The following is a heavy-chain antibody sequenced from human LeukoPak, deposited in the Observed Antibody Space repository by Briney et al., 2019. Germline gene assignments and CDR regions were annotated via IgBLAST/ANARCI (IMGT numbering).Heavy chain of an antibody. Sequence: SETLSLTCTVSGGSISSGSYYWSWIRQPPGKGLEWIGYIYYSGSTNYNPSLKSRVTISVDTSKNQFSLKLSSVTAADTAVYYCARDRKALAVAGRWYFDLWGRGTLVTVSS. D-gene: IGHD6-19*01. CDR3: ARDRKALAVAGRWYFDL. CDR1: GGSISSGSYY. J-gene: IGHJ2*01. CDR2: IYYSGST. V-gene: IGHV4-61*01.